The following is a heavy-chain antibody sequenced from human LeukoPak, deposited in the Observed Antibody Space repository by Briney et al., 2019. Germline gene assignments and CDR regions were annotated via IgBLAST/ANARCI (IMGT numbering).Heavy chain of an antibody. CDR2: IDPSDSYT. V-gene: IGHV5-10-1*01. J-gene: IGHJ4*02. CDR1: GYTFTNHW. CDR3: ARAPDSDSGYDYFDY. D-gene: IGHD5-12*01. Sequence: GASLQISCKGSGYTFTNHWISWVRQMPGKGLEWMGKIDPSDSYTNYSPSFQGHVTISADKSISTAYLQWSSLKASDTAMYYCARAPDSDSGYDYFDYWGQGTLVTVSS.